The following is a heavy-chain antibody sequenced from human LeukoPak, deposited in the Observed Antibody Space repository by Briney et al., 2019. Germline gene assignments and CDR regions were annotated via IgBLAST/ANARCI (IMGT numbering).Heavy chain of an antibody. Sequence: PGGSLRLSCAASGFTFSSYWMSWVRQAPGKGLEWVANIKQDGSEKYCVDSVKGRFTISRDNAKNSLYLQMNSLRAEDTAVYYCARSIPDIRGWYDNGLFDYWGQGTLVTVSS. V-gene: IGHV3-7*01. CDR2: IKQDGSEK. CDR1: GFTFSSYW. CDR3: ARSIPDIRGWYDNGLFDY. D-gene: IGHD6-19*01. J-gene: IGHJ4*02.